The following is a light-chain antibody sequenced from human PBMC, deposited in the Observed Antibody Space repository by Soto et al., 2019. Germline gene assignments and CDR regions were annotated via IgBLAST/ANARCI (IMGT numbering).Light chain of an antibody. V-gene: IGKV3-20*01. J-gene: IGKJ1*01. Sequence: EIVLTQSPGTMSLSPGERATLSCRASQSVSSSCLAWYQQKPGQAPRLLIYGASSRATGIPDRFSGSGSRTDFTLTISRLEPEDFSVYYCQQYGSSPQTFVQGTKVEIK. CDR2: GAS. CDR1: QSVSSSC. CDR3: QQYGSSPQT.